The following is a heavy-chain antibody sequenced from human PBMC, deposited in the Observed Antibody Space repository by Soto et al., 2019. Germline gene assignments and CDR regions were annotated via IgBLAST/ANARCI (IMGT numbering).Heavy chain of an antibody. CDR1: GGTFISYT. CDR2: IIPILGIA. D-gene: IGHD1-26*01. Sequence: QVQLVQSGAEVKKPGSSVKVSCKASGGTFISYTISWVRQAPGQGLEWRGRIIPILGIANYSQKFQGRVTITADKSTSTASMELSSLRAEDTAVYYCARGVARATFDYWGQGTLVTVSS. V-gene: IGHV1-69*02. J-gene: IGHJ4*02. CDR3: ARGVARATFDY.